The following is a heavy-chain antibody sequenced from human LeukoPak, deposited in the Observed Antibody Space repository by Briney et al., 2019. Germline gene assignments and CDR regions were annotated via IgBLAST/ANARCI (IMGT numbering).Heavy chain of an antibody. CDR3: ATESRAASGSYYFDY. V-gene: IGHV5-51*01. CDR2: IYPGDSDT. CDR1: GYSFTSYW. J-gene: IGHJ4*02. D-gene: IGHD1-26*01. Sequence: GESLKISCKGSGYSFTSYWIGWVRQMPGKGLEWMGIIYPGDSDTRYSPSFQGQVTISADKSLSTAYLQWSSLKASDTAMYYCATESRAASGSYYFDYWGQGTLVTVSS.